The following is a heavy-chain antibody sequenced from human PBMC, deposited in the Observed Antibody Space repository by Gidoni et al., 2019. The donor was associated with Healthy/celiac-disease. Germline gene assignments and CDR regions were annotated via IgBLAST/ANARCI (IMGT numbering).Heavy chain of an antibody. CDR3: ARDDGSPLDY. V-gene: IGHV3-33*01. CDR1: GFTFSSYG. CDR2: IWYDESNK. J-gene: IGHJ4*02. Sequence: QVQLVESGGGVVQPGRSLRLSCAASGFTFSSYGRHWVRQAPGKGLGWVAVIWYDESNKYYADSVKGRFTISRDNSKNTLYLQMNSLRAEDTAVYYCARDDGSPLDYWGQGTLVTVSS.